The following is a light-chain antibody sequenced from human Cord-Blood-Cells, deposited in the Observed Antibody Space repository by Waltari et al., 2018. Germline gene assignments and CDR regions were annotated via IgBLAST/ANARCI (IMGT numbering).Light chain of an antibody. CDR1: PSVSSSY. Sequence: EIVLTPSPGTLSLPPGERATLSCRASPSVSSSYLAWYQQKPGQAPRLLIYGASSRATGIPDRFSGSGSGTDFTLTISRLEPEDFAVYYCQQYGSSPLTFGGGTKVEIK. J-gene: IGKJ4*01. CDR2: GAS. V-gene: IGKV3-20*01. CDR3: QQYGSSPLT.